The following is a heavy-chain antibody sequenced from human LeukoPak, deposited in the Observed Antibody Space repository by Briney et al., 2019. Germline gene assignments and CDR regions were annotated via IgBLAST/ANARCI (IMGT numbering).Heavy chain of an antibody. CDR1: GYTFTSYA. D-gene: IGHD3-22*01. V-gene: IGHV7-4-1*02. Sequence: ASVKVSCKASGYTFTSYAMNWVRQAPGQGLEWMGWINTNTGNPTYAQGFTGRFVFSLDTSVSTAYLRISSLKAEDIAVYYCARVVRGSSVYRYYFDYWGQGTLVTVSS. CDR3: ARVVRGSSVYRYYFDY. CDR2: INTNTGNP. J-gene: IGHJ4*02.